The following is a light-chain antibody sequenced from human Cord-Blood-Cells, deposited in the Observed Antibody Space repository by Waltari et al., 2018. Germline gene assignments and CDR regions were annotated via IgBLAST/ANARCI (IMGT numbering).Light chain of an antibody. CDR3: CSYAGSYTYV. CDR2: DVS. V-gene: IGLV2-11*01. J-gene: IGLJ1*01. CDR1: SSDVGGYNL. Sequence: QSALTQPRSVSGPPGQSVTISCTGTSSDVGGYNLVSWYQQHPGKAPKLMIYDVSKRPSGVPDRFSGSKSGNTASLTISGLQAEDEADYYCCSYAGSYTYVFGTGTKVTVL.